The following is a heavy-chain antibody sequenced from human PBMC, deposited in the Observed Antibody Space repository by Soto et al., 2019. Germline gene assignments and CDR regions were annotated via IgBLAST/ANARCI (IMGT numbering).Heavy chain of an antibody. CDR3: AKDTYYHDSSGYYVFDY. D-gene: IGHD3-22*01. Sequence: QVQLVESGGGVVQPGRSLRLSCADSGFTFTDYGMHWVRQAPGKGLEWVAVISYDGSNKNYADSVKGRFTISRDNSKNALYLQMNSQRAEDTAVYYCAKDTYYHDSSGYYVFDYWGPGTLVTVSS. CDR1: GFTFTDYG. CDR2: ISYDGSNK. V-gene: IGHV3-30*18. J-gene: IGHJ4*02.